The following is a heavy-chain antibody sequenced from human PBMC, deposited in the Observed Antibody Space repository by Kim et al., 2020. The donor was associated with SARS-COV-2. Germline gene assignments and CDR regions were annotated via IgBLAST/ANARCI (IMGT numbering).Heavy chain of an antibody. Sequence: GGSLRLSCAASGFTFSSYWMSWVRQAPGKGLEWVANIKQDGSEKYYVDSVKGRFTISRDNAKNSLYLQMNSLRAEDTAVYYCARDQSSNYYSGMDVWGQGTTVTVSS. CDR1: GFTFSSYW. D-gene: IGHD3-16*02. J-gene: IGHJ6*02. CDR2: IKQDGSEK. CDR3: ARDQSSNYYSGMDV. V-gene: IGHV3-7*03.